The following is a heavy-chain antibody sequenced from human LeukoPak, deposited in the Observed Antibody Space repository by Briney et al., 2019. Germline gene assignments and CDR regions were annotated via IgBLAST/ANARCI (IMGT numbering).Heavy chain of an antibody. CDR3: AREGYYDSSGYFGFDY. Sequence: SVKVSCKASGGTFSSYAISWVRQAPAQGLEWMGGIIPIFGTANYAQKFQGRVTITTDESTSTAYMELSSLRSEDTAVYYCAREGYYDSSGYFGFDYWGQGTLVTVSS. CDR1: GGTFSSYA. CDR2: IIPIFGTA. J-gene: IGHJ4*02. V-gene: IGHV1-69*05. D-gene: IGHD3-22*01.